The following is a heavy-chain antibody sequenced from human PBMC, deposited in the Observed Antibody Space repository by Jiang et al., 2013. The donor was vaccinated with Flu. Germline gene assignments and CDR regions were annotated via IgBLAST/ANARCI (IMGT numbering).Heavy chain of an antibody. CDR2: INVGNGDT. V-gene: IGHV1-3*01. CDR1: GYTFTIYA. D-gene: IGHD5-12*01. J-gene: IGHJ4*02. CDR3: ARKGAYSGYEIDY. Sequence: SGAEVKKPGASVKVSCKASGYTFTIYALHWVRQAPGQRLEWMGWINVGNGDTKYSQEFQGRVTITSDTSASTAYMELSSLRSEDTAVYYCARKGAYSGYEIDYWGQGTLVTVS.